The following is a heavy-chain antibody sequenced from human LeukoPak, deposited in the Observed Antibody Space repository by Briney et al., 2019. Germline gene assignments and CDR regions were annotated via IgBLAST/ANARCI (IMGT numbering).Heavy chain of an antibody. J-gene: IGHJ3*02. CDR3: ARSASSTSRFAFDI. V-gene: IGHV4-59*01. Sequence: PSETLSLTCTVSGGSISNYYWSWIRQPPGKGLEWIGYCLYSGNTNYNPSLKSRATISVDMSKNQFSLTLNSVTAADTAVYYCARSASSTSRFAFDIWGQGTRVTASS. D-gene: IGHD3-16*01. CDR1: GGSISNYY. CDR2: CLYSGNT.